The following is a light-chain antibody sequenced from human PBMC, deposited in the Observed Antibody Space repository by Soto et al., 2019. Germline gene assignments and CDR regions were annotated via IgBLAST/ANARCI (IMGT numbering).Light chain of an antibody. CDR1: SSDVGDYNY. J-gene: IGLJ1*01. CDR3: CSYTSTSTRV. V-gene: IGLV2-14*01. CDR2: EVS. Sequence: QSVLTQPASVSGSAGQSITISCTGTSSDVGDYNYVSWYQQHPGKAPKLIISEVSNRPSGVSNRFSGSKSGNTASLTISGLQAGDEADYYCCSYTSTSTRVFGTGTKVTVL.